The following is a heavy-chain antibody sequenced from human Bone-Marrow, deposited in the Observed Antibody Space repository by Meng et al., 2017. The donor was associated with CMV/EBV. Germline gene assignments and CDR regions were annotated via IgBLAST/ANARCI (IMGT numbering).Heavy chain of an antibody. V-gene: IGHV4-61*01. J-gene: IGHJ6*02. CDR3: AREGGNGDYYYGMDV. CDR1: GGSISSSSYY. D-gene: IGHD4-23*01. CDR2: IYYSGST. Sequence: SETLSLTCTVSGGSISSSSYYWSWIRQPPGKGLEWIGYIYYSGSTNYNPSLKSRVTISVDTSKNQFSLKLSSVTAADTAVYYCAREGGNGDYYYGMDVWGQGTTVTVSS.